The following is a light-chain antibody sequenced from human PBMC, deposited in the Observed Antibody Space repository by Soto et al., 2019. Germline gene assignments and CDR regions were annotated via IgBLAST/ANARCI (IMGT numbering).Light chain of an antibody. J-gene: IGKJ1*01. CDR2: AAS. V-gene: IGKV1-39*01. CDR1: QSIKNY. Sequence: DILMTQSPSSLSASVGDRVTITCRASQSIKNYLNWYQQKPGKAPKLLIYAASSMQSGVPSRFSGSGSGTDFTLTISSLQPEDFATYYCQQNYTTPITFGQGTKVEIK. CDR3: QQNYTTPIT.